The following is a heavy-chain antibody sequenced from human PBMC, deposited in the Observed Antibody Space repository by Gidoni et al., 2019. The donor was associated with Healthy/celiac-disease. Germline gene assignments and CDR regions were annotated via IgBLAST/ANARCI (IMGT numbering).Heavy chain of an antibody. CDR2: ISSSGSTI. V-gene: IGHV3-48*03. CDR3: ARHSGSYSIDY. J-gene: IGHJ4*02. CDR1: GFTFSSYE. D-gene: IGHD1-26*01. Sequence: EVQLVESGGGLVQPGGSLRLSCAASGFTFSSYEMNWVRQAPGKGLEWVSYISSSGSTIYYADSVKGRFTISRDNAKNSLYLQMNSLRAEDTAVYYCARHSGSYSIDYWGQGTLVTVSS.